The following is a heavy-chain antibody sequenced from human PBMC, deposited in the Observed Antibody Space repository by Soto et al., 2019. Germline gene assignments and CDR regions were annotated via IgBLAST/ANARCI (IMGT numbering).Heavy chain of an antibody. CDR2: IYYSGCT. J-gene: IGHJ3*01. CDR3: ARGVPRPLANAFDC. V-gene: IGHV4-59*01. Sequence: PSETLSLTCTVSGGSISSYYWSWIRQPPGKGLEWIGYIYYSGCTNYNPSFKSRVTISVDTSKNQFSLKLSSVTAADTAVYSCARGVPRPLANAFDCCGRGTMIAVSS. CDR1: GGSISSYY.